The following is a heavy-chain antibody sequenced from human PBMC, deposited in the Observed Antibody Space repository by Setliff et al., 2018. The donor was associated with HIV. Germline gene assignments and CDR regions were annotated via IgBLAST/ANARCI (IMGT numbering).Heavy chain of an antibody. CDR2: IFSSGST. Sequence: SETLSLTCTVSGGSISSYCWNWIRQSPGRGLEWIGFIFSSGSTKYNPSLQSRVTMSIDTSKNQFSLKLTSVTAADTAVYYCARGHYYDGSGQYYFDYWGQGTLVTVSS. V-gene: IGHV4-4*09. D-gene: IGHD3-22*01. CDR1: GGSISSYC. J-gene: IGHJ4*02. CDR3: ARGHYYDGSGQYYFDY.